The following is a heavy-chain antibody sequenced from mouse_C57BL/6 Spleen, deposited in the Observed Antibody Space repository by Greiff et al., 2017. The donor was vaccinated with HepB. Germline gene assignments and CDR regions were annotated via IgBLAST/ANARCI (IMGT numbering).Heavy chain of an antibody. CDR3: ARREGSTIVTFDD. D-gene: IGHD2-5*01. Sequence: QVQLQQSGAELARPGASVKLSCKASGYTFTSYGISWVKQRTGQGLEWIGEIYPRSGNTYYNEKFKGKATLTADKSSSTAYMELRSLTSEDSAVYFCARREGSTIVTFDDWGQGTTLTVSS. CDR1: GYTFTSYG. V-gene: IGHV1-81*01. J-gene: IGHJ2*01. CDR2: IYPRSGNT.